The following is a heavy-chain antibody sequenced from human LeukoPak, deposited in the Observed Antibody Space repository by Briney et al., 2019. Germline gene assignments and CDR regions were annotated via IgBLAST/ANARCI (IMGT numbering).Heavy chain of an antibody. CDR2: INWNGGST. V-gene: IGHV3-20*01. CDR3: ARDLSGLAVAGTGDY. CDR1: GFTFSTYA. J-gene: IGHJ4*02. D-gene: IGHD6-19*01. Sequence: GGSLRLSCAASGFTFSTYAISWVRQAPGKGLEWVSGINWNGGSTGYADSVKGRFTISRDNAKNSLYLQMNSLRAEDTALYHCARDLSGLAVAGTGDYWGQGTLVTVSS.